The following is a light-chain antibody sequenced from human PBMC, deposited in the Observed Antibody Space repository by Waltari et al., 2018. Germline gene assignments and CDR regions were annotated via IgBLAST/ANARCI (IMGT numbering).Light chain of an antibody. CDR1: RGISNS. Sequence: DIQMTQSPSSLSASVGDIVIITCRASRGISNSLAWYQQKPGKAPNLLLYDASRLETGVPSRFSGSGSGTDYTLTISSLQPEDFATYYCQQCYGTPYTFGQGTKLEIK. CDR3: QQCYGTPYT. V-gene: IGKV1-NL1*01. J-gene: IGKJ2*01. CDR2: DAS.